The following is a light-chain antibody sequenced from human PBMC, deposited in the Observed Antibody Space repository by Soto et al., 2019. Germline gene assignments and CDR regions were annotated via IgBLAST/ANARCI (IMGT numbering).Light chain of an antibody. CDR3: QQYYSYPLT. J-gene: IGKJ5*01. Sequence: DIQMTQSPSSLSASVEDRVIITCRASQNIIFYLNWYQQKPGKAPKLLIYAASTLQSGVPSRFSGSGSGTDFTLTISCLQSEDFATYYCQQYYSYPLTFGGGTRLEIK. CDR1: QNIIFY. CDR2: AAS. V-gene: IGKV1-39*01.